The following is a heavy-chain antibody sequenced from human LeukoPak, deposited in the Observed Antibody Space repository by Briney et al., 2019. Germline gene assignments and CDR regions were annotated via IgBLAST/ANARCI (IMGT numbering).Heavy chain of an antibody. Sequence: SETLSLTCTVSGGSISSGGYYWSWIRQHPGKGLEWIGYIYYSGSTYYNPSLKSRVTISVDTSKNQFSLKLSSVTAADTAVYYCARDLGYRSSTSCYTLGGFDYWGQGTLVTVSS. CDR2: IYYSGST. J-gene: IGHJ4*02. V-gene: IGHV4-31*03. CDR3: ARDLGYRSSTSCYTLGGFDY. D-gene: IGHD2-2*02. CDR1: GGSISSGGYY.